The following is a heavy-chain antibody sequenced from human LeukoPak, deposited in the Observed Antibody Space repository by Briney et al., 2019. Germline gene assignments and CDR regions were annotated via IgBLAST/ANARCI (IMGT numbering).Heavy chain of an antibody. CDR3: ARDLGYSSGWYDY. CDR2: IWYDGSNK. D-gene: IGHD6-19*01. J-gene: IGHJ4*02. V-gene: IGHV3-33*01. CDR1: GFTSSSYG. Sequence: GGSLRLSCAASGFTSSSYGMHWVRQAPGKGLEWVAVIWYDGSNKYYADSVKGRFTISRDNSKNTLYLQMNSLRAEDTAVYYCARDLGYSSGWYDYWGQGTLVTVSS.